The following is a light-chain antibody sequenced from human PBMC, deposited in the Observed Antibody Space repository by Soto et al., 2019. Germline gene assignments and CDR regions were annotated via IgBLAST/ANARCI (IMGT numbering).Light chain of an antibody. CDR2: GAS. CDR1: QSVSRN. CDR3: QQRSNWPPV. J-gene: IGKJ4*01. Sequence: EIVMTQSPATLSVSPGERATLSCRASQSVSRNLAWYQQKPGQAPRLLMYGASTRATGIPARFSGSGSGTEFTLTSSSLEPEDFAVYYCQQRSNWPPVFGGGTKVEIK. V-gene: IGKV3-15*01.